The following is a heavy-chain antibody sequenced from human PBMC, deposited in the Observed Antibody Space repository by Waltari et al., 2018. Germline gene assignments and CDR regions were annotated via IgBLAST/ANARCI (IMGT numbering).Heavy chain of an antibody. CDR1: GYTFPDSP. CDR2: INPKSGGT. V-gene: IGHV1-2*04. Sequence: QVQLVQSGAAVTKPGASVTVSCKPSGYTFPDSPIPWVRQAPGKGLEWMGWINPKSGGTYYAQTFQGWVTMTRDTSTSTVYMELSSLKSDDTAVYYCARRSCTGECYAPYVYWGQGSLVTVSS. D-gene: IGHD2-8*02. CDR3: ARRSCTGECYAPYVY. J-gene: IGHJ4*02.